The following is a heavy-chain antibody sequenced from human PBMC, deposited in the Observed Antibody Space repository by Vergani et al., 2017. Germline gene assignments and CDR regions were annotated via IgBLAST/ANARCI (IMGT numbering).Heavy chain of an antibody. Sequence: QLQLQESGPGLVKPTETLSLTCAVSGVSIKSRSYYWGWIRQSPGKGLEWIGSIYDNGNTYYNPSLKSRVAISVDTSKNQVSLNLGSVTAADTAVYYCASHGGSGYYNFDYWGQGTLVTVSS. V-gene: IGHV4-39*01. CDR2: IYDNGNT. CDR1: GVSIKSRSYY. J-gene: IGHJ4*02. CDR3: ASHGGSGYYNFDY. D-gene: IGHD3-22*01.